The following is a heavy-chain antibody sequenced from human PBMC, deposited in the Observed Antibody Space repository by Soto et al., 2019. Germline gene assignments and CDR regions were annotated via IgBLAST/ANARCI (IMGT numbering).Heavy chain of an antibody. CDR2: LNQDGSEK. CDR3: AGGSY. Sequence: PGGSLRLSCAASGFNFRILWMNWVRQAPGKGLEWVANLNQDGSEKYYVDSVKGQFTISRDNAKNSLSLQMNSLRAEDTAVYYCAGGSYWGQGTLVTVSS. J-gene: IGHJ4*02. CDR1: GFNFRILW. V-gene: IGHV3-7*01.